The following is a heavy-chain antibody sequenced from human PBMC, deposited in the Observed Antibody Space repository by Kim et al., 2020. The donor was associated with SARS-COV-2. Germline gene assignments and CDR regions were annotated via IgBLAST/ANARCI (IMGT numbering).Heavy chain of an antibody. CDR3: AKEQAKYTSGPMDV. CDR2: ISAGGGTT. J-gene: IGHJ6*02. Sequence: GGSLRLSCAASGFSFSSYAMSWVRQAPGKGLEWVSLISAGGGTTHSADSVKGRFTISRENSKNTLYLQMNSLRVEDTAVYYCAKEQAKYTSGPMDVWGQGTTVTVSS. CDR1: GFSFSSYA. V-gene: IGHV3-23*01. D-gene: IGHD3-10*01.